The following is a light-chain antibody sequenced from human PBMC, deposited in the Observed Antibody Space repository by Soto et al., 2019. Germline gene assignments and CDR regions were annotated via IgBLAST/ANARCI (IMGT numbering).Light chain of an antibody. J-gene: IGLJ1*01. Sequence: QSVLTQPRSVSGSPGQSVTISCTGTSSVVGGYNYVSWYQQHPGKAPELMVYDVSKRPSGVPDRFSGSKSGNTASLTISGLQAEDEADYYCCSYAGDYSYVFLTGTKVTV. CDR2: DVS. V-gene: IGLV2-11*01. CDR1: SSVVGGYNY. CDR3: CSYAGDYSYV.